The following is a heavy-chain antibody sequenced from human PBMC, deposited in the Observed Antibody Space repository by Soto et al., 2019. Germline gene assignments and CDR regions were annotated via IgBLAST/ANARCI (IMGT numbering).Heavy chain of an antibody. Sequence: PSETLSLTCTVSGGSIRSYYWSWIRQPPGKGLEWIGYIYYSGSTNYNPSLKSRVTISVDTSKNQFSLKLSSVTAADTAVYYCPSTRITMVRAVITFDYWGQGTLVTVS. CDR1: GGSIRSYY. CDR3: PSTRITMVRAVITFDY. J-gene: IGHJ4*02. CDR2: IYYSGST. V-gene: IGHV4-59*01. D-gene: IGHD3-10*01.